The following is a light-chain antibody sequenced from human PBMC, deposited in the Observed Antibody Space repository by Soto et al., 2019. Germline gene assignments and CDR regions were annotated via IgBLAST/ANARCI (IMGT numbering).Light chain of an antibody. CDR3: QQYDDWPPRLS. CDR1: QRVKTN. Sequence: EIVLTQSPATLSVAPGERATLSCRASQRVKTNLARYQQKPGQAPRLLMYEASTRATGIPTRFSGSGSGTEFTLTISSLQSEDFAVYFCQQYDDWPPRLSFGGGTKLEIK. CDR2: EAS. J-gene: IGKJ4*01. V-gene: IGKV3-15*01.